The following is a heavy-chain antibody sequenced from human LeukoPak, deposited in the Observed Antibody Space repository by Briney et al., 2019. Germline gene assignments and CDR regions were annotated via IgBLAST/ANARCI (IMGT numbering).Heavy chain of an antibody. CDR2: IRYDGSNK. CDR3: ARDGTRGQLAEVFDY. CDR1: GFIFSSYG. Sequence: GGSLRLSCAASGFIFSSYGMHWVRQAPGKGLEWVAFIRYDGSNKYYADSVKGRFTISRDNSKNTLYLQMNSLRAEDTAVYYCARDGTRGQLAEVFDYWGQGTLVTVSS. V-gene: IGHV3-30*02. D-gene: IGHD1-1*01. J-gene: IGHJ4*02.